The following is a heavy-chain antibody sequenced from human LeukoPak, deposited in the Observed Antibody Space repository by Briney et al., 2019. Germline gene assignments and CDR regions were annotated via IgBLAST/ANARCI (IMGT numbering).Heavy chain of an antibody. CDR1: GYTFTTYG. V-gene: IGHV1-18*01. D-gene: IGHD6-19*01. CDR2: ISAYNGNT. CDR3: ATLPYSSGWYSDAFDI. Sequence: ASVKVSCKASGYTFTTYGISWVRQAPGQGLEWMGWISAYNGNTNYAQKLQGRVTMTEDTSTDTAYMELSSLRSEDTAVYYCATLPYSSGWYSDAFDIWGQGTMVTVSS. J-gene: IGHJ3*02.